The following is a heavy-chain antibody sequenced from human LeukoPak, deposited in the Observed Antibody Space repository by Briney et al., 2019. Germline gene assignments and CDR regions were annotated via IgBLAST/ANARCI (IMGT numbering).Heavy chain of an antibody. J-gene: IGHJ4*02. CDR2: IYDSGNT. Sequence: PSETLSLTCTVSGGSVSSWYWSWIRQPPGKGLEWIGYIYDSGNTKYNPSLKSRVTISIDTPKNQFSLKLTSVTAADTATYYCARETSLMGYASGLGFNCWGQGILVTVSS. D-gene: IGHD6-19*01. CDR1: GGSVSSWY. CDR3: ARETSLMGYASGLGFNC. V-gene: IGHV4-59*02.